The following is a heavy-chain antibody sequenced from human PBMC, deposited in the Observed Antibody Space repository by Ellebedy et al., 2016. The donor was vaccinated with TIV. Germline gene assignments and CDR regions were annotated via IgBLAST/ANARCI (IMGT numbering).Heavy chain of an antibody. CDR1: GFTFKDSG. CDR3: ARQVPVPGVWYFDL. J-gene: IGHJ2*01. CDR2: TIWDGYTT. Sequence: GGSLRLSCSASGFTFKDSGMHWVRQGPGKGLEWVSFTIWDGYTTDYADSVRGRFIISRDNSKNTLYLEMNSLRPEDTAVFYCARQVPVPGVWYFDLWGRGTLVTVSS. V-gene: IGHV3-43*01. D-gene: IGHD6-19*01.